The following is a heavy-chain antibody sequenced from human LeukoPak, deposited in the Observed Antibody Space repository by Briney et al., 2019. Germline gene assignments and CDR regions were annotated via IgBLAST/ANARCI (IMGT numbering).Heavy chain of an antibody. CDR2: IRSKAYGGTT. Sequence: GGSLRLSCTASGFTFGDYAMSWVRQAPGKGLEWVGFIRSKAYGGTTEYAASVKGRFTISRDDSKSIAYLQMNSLKTEDTAVYYCSVGPNDAFDIWGQGTMVTVSS. J-gene: IGHJ3*02. CDR3: SVGPNDAFDI. CDR1: GFTFGDYA. V-gene: IGHV3-49*04. D-gene: IGHD1-26*01.